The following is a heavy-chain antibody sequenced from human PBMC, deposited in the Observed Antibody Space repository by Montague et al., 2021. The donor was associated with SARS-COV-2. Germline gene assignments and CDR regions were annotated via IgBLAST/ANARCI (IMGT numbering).Heavy chain of an antibody. V-gene: IGHV4-39*01. CDR2: IYSALYSDA. J-gene: IGHJ4*02. Sequence: SETLSLTCSVSGHAIKSNPYSWVWIRQPPGKGLEWVGRIYSALYSDAERWYNPSLKSRVTISVDTSKNQFSLNLTSVAATDTAVYYCARLVWKDYGGNYFDYWGQGTLVTVSS. D-gene: IGHD4-23*01. CDR3: ARLVWKDYGGNYFDY. CDR1: GHAIKSNPYS.